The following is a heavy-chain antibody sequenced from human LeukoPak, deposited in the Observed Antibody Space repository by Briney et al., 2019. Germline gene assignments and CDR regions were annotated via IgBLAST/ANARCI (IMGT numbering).Heavy chain of an antibody. J-gene: IGHJ4*02. CDR2: IYISGST. Sequence: SETLSLTCIVSGSSISSYYWNWIRQPAGKGLEWIGRIYISGSTNYNPSLKSRVTISVDTSKNQFSLKLSSVTAADTAVYYCASKTTVTTVFDYWGQGTLVTVSS. D-gene: IGHD4-17*01. CDR3: ASKTTVTTVFDY. CDR1: GSSISSYY. V-gene: IGHV4-4*07.